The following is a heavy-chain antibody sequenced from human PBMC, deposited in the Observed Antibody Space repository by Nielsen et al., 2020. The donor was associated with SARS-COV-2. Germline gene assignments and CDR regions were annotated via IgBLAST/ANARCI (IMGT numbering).Heavy chain of an antibody. CDR3: ARGGSSGWY. CDR2: IWYDGSNK. Sequence: GGSLRLSCAASGFTFSSYGMHWVRQAPGKGLEWVAVIWYDGSNKYYADSVKGRFTISRDNSENTVYLQMNSLRDEDTAVYYCARGGSSGWYWGQGTLVTVSS. J-gene: IGHJ4*02. CDR1: GFTFSSYG. V-gene: IGHV3-33*01. D-gene: IGHD6-19*01.